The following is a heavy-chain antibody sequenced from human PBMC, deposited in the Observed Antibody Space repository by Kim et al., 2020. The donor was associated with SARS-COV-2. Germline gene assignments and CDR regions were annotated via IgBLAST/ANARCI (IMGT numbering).Heavy chain of an antibody. CDR1: GFTFSSYW. V-gene: IGHV3-7*01. D-gene: IGHD4-17*01. Sequence: GGSLRLSCAASGFTFSSYWMSWVRQAPGKGLEWVANIKQDGSEKYDVDSVKGRFTISRDNAKTSLYLQMNSLRAKDTAVYYCARDRPGRTTVTNKKPYYYYYYGMDVWGQGPTVTVSS. CDR3: ARDRPGRTTVTNKKPYYYYYYGMDV. J-gene: IGHJ6*02. CDR2: IKQDGSEK.